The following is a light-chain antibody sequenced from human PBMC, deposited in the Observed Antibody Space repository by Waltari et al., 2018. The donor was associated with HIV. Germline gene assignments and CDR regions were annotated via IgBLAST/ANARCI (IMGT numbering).Light chain of an antibody. CDR1: SLRSYY. CDR2: DKN. V-gene: IGLV3-19*01. J-gene: IGLJ3*02. Sequence: SSELTQDPAVSVALGQTVRITCQGDSLRSYYASWYQQKPGQAPVLVIYDKNNRASGIPDRFSGSSSGNTASLTITGAQAEDEADYYCNSRDSSGNRGVFGGGTKLTVL. CDR3: NSRDSSGNRGV.